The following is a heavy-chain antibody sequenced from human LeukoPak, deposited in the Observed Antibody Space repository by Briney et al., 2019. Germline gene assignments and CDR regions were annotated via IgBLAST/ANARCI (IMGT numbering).Heavy chain of an antibody. D-gene: IGHD5-24*01. CDR2: IRYDGNNQ. Sequence: PGRSLRLSCAAAGFTVGTYGMHSVSHDPGKGLGWVIYIRYDGNNQNYADSVKGRFTFSRDNSKNTLYLQMNSLRTEDTAVYYCAKDRGRGMPTNFDYWGQGTLVTASS. CDR3: AKDRGRGMPTNFDY. V-gene: IGHV3-30*02. J-gene: IGHJ4*02. CDR1: GFTVGTYG.